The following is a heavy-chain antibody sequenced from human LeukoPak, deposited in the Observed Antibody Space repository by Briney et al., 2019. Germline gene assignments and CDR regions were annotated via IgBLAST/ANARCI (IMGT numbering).Heavy chain of an antibody. Sequence: GGSLRLSCAASGFIFSSYNMNWVRQAPGKGLEWVSSISSRSRDVYYADSVKGRFTISRDNTKSSLFLQMDSLRAEDTAVYYCASTIVTTVYPPGWYFDLWGRGTQITVSS. J-gene: IGHJ2*01. V-gene: IGHV3-21*06. CDR3: ASTIVTTVYPPGWYFDL. D-gene: IGHD4-17*01. CDR1: GFIFSSYN. CDR2: ISSRSRDV.